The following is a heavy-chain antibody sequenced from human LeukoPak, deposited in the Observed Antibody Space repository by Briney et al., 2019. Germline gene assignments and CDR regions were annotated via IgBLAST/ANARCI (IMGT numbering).Heavy chain of an antibody. J-gene: IGHJ4*02. Sequence: PGGSLRLSCAASGCTFSSCGWCWFVRAPARGLRGLAFLGYDGSNKYYADSVKGRFTISRDNSKNTLYLQMNSLKAEDTAVYYCAKGIVVVTAWLDYWGQGTLVTVSS. V-gene: IGHV3-30*02. CDR1: GCTFSSCG. D-gene: IGHD2-21*02. CDR2: LGYDGSNK. CDR3: AKGIVVVTAWLDY.